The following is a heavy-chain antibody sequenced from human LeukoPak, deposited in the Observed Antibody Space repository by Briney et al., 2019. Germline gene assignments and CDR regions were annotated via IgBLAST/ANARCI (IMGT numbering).Heavy chain of an antibody. J-gene: IGHJ6*02. CDR1: GFTFSDYY. CDR2: ISSSGSTI. CDR3: ARDLLRTADYYYYYGMDV. Sequence: NPGGSLRLSCAASGFTFSDYYMSWIRQAPGKGLEWVSYISSSGSTIYYADSVKGRFTISRDNAKNSLYLQMNSLRAEDTAVYYCARDLLRTADYYYYYGMDVWGQGTTVTVSS. V-gene: IGHV3-11*01. D-gene: IGHD5-18*01.